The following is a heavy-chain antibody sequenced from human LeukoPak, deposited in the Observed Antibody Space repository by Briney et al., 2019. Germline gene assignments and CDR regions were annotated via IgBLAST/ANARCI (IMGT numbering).Heavy chain of an antibody. CDR2: MRTKAYHGETT. J-gene: IGHJ4*02. D-gene: IGHD1-14*01. Sequence: GGSLRLSCTASGFTFGDYAVVWFRRAPGKGLEWLGFMRTKAYHGETTEYATSVKGRFTISRDDFKNIAYLQMNSLKTDDTAVYYCTRDRQIQTGFDYWGQGTLVTVSS. V-gene: IGHV3-49*03. CDR1: GFTFGDYA. CDR3: TRDRQIQTGFDY.